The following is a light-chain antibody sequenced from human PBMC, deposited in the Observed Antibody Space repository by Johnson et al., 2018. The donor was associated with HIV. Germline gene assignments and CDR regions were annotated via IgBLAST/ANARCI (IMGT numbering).Light chain of an antibody. CDR2: ENN. CDR3: GTWDSSLNAYV. V-gene: IGLV1-51*02. CDR1: SSNIGNNY. Sequence: QSVLTQPPSVSAAPGQKVTISCSGSSSNIGNNYVSWYQQLPGTAPKLLIYENNKRPSEIPDRFSGSKSGTSATLGITELQSGDEADYYCGTWDSSLNAYVFGTGTKVTVL. J-gene: IGLJ1*01.